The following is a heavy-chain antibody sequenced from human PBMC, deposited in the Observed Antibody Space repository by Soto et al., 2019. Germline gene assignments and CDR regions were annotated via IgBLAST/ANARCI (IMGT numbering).Heavy chain of an antibody. D-gene: IGHD6-25*01. CDR2: IYPGDSDT. J-gene: IGHJ3*02. CDR1: GYTFTAYW. CDR3: ARGGYSANSKGPFYI. V-gene: IGHV5-51*01. Sequence: GESLKISCKGSGYTFTAYWIGWVRQMPGKGLEWMGIIYPGDSDTRYSPSFQGQVTISADKSISTAYLQWSSLKASDTAMFYCARGGYSANSKGPFYIWGPGTMVTVSS.